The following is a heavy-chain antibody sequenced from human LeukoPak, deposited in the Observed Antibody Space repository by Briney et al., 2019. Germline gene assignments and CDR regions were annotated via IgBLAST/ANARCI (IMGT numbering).Heavy chain of an antibody. CDR2: IIPIFGTA. V-gene: IGHV1-69*13. J-gene: IGHJ3*02. Sequence: SVKVFCKASGGTFSSYAISWVRQAPGQGLEWMGGIIPIFGTANYAQKFQGRVTITADESTSTAYMELSSLRSEDTAVYYCARGWELPGSGVDAFDIWGQGTMVTVSS. CDR3: ARGWELPGSGVDAFDI. D-gene: IGHD1-26*01. CDR1: GGTFSSYA.